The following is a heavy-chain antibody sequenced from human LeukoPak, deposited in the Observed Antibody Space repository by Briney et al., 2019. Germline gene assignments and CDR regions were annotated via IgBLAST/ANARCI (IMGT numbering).Heavy chain of an antibody. CDR3: ARSVAGFTMIVVVSMDYYYMDV. Sequence: SQTLSLTCAISGDSVSSNSAAWNWIRQSPSRGLEWLGRTYYRSKWYNDYAVSVKSRITINPDTSKNQFSLQLNSVTPEDTAVYYCARSVAGFTMIVVVSMDYYYMDVWGKGTTVTVSS. CDR2: TYYRSKWYN. D-gene: IGHD3-22*01. V-gene: IGHV6-1*01. CDR1: GDSVSSNSAA. J-gene: IGHJ6*03.